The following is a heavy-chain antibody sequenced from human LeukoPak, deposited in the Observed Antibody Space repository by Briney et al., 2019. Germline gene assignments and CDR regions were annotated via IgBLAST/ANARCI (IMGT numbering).Heavy chain of an antibody. Sequence: SVKLSCKSAGDTFSSYAISWVRQGPGQGLEWKGRIVPILGIANTAQKFQGRVTISADKSTSTAYIELSSLRSEDTAVYYCARGTAEYTMVLPRCWFDPWGQGTLVTVSS. V-gene: IGHV1-69*04. CDR3: ARGTAEYTMVLPRCWFDP. J-gene: IGHJ5*02. CDR2: IVPILGIA. CDR1: GDTFSSYA. D-gene: IGHD3-10*01.